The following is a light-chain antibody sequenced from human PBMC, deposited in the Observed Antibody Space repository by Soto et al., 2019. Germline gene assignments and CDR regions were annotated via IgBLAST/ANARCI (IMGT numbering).Light chain of an antibody. J-gene: IGKJ4*01. CDR2: AAS. Sequence: DILMPPSPSSLSASVGDRVTITCRASQSISSYLNWYQQKPGKAPKLLIYAASSLHSGVPSRYSGSATGTDFTSTISMLQPEDFGTYYGQQSSRTHPHSCGEATKLETK. V-gene: IGKV1-39*01. CDR3: QQSSRTHPHS. CDR1: QSISSY.